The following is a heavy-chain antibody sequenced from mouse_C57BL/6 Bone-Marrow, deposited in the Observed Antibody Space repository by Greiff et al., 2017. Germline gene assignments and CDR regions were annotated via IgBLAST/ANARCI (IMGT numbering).Heavy chain of an antibody. CDR2: IRNKANNHAT. CDR3: RFYRMDY. D-gene: IGHD2-1*01. Sequence: EVQLVESGGGLVQPGGSMKLSCAASGFTFSDAWMDWVRQSPEKGLEWVAEIRNKANNHATYYAESVKGRFTISRDDFKSSIYLQMNSLRAEDTGIYSCRFYRMDYWGQGTSVTVSS. J-gene: IGHJ4*01. V-gene: IGHV6-6*01. CDR1: GFTFSDAW.